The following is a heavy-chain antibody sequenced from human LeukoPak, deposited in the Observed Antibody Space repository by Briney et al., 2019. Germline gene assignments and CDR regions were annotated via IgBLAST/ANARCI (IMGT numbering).Heavy chain of an antibody. J-gene: IGHJ5*01. CDR1: GGSISNSY. CDR2: IYPTDIT. V-gene: IGHV4-4*07. D-gene: IGHD6-13*01. CDR3: ARGPGQLTSECFDS. Sequence: PSDTLSLTCTVSGGSISNSYWSWIRQPAGKGLEWIGRIYPTDITTYNPSLKSRVTLSVDTSKNQFSLKVNSVTAADAAVYYCARGPGQLTSECFDSWGQGILVTVSS.